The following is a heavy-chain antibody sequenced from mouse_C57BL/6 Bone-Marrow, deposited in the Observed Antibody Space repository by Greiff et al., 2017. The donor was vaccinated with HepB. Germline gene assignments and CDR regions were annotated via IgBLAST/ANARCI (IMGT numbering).Heavy chain of an antibody. CDR1: GYSITSGYY. V-gene: IGHV3-6*01. CDR2: ISYDGSN. J-gene: IGHJ4*01. D-gene: IGHD2-4*01. Sequence: EVKLVESGPGLVKPSQSLSLTCSVTGYSITSGYYWNWIRQFPGNKLEWMGYISYDGSNNYNPSLKNRISITRDTSKNQFFLKLNSVTTEDTATYYCARGIYYDYDGDFSYAMDYWGQGTSVTVSS. CDR3: ARGIYYDYDGDFSYAMDY.